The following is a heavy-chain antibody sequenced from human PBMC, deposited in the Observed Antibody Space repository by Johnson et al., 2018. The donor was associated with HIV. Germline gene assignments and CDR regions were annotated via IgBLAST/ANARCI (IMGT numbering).Heavy chain of an antibody. CDR3: AREGGDCSSTSCYQDAFDI. CDR1: GFTFSSYA. CDR2: ISGSGGST. J-gene: IGHJ3*02. V-gene: IGHV3-23*04. Sequence: EVQLVESGGGLVQPGGSLRLSCAASGFTFSSYAMSWVRQAPGKGLEWVSAISGSGGSTYYADSVKGRFTISRDNSKNTLYLQMNSLRAEDTAVYYCAREGGDCSSTSCYQDAFDIWGQGTMVTVSS. D-gene: IGHD2-2*01.